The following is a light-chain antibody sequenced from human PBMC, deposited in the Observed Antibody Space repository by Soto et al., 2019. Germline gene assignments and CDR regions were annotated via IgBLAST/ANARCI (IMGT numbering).Light chain of an antibody. Sequence: EIVLTQSPGTLSLSPGERATLSCRASQSVRSSYLAWYQQKLGQAPRLVIYGVSNRATGIPDRFSGSGSGTDFTLTISRLESEEFAVYYCQQYGTSPRTFGQGTKVEIK. CDR2: GVS. CDR1: QSVRSSY. CDR3: QQYGTSPRT. J-gene: IGKJ1*01. V-gene: IGKV3-20*01.